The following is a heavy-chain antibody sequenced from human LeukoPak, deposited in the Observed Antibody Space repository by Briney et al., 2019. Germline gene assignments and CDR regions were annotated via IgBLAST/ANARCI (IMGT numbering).Heavy chain of an antibody. Sequence: ASVKVSCKASGYTFTSYDINWVRPATGQGLEWMGWMNPNSGNTGYAQKFQGRVTMTRNTSISTAYMELSSLRSEDTAVYYCARSWADYGASLIDYWGQGTLVTVSS. D-gene: IGHD4-17*01. CDR3: ARSWADYGASLIDY. CDR1: GYTFTSYD. V-gene: IGHV1-8*01. J-gene: IGHJ4*02. CDR2: MNPNSGNT.